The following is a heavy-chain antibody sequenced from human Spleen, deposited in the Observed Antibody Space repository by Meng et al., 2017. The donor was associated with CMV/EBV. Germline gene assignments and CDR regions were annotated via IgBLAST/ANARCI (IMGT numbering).Heavy chain of an antibody. Sequence: GRLVQAGAEVKKPGASVKVSCKASGYTFTGYYMHWVRQAPGQGLEWMGWINPNSGGTNYAQKFQDRVTMTRDTSISTAYMELSRLRSDDTAVYYCARGQRGDSYGYEIWGQGTLVTVSS. CDR1: GYTFTGYY. V-gene: IGHV1-2*02. CDR3: ARGQRGDSYGYEI. CDR2: INPNSGGT. D-gene: IGHD5-18*01. J-gene: IGHJ4*02.